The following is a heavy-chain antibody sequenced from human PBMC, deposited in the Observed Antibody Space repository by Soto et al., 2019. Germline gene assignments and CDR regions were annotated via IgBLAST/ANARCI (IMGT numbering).Heavy chain of an antibody. D-gene: IGHD5-12*01. CDR3: ARRQSNGYNRYFDS. CDR2: TIPTVGAG. CDR1: GGTFSSNP. J-gene: IGHJ4*02. Sequence: GASVKVSCKASGGTFSSNPISWLRQAPGQGLEWVGGTIPTVGAGSYAQRIQGRVTITADKSTNTAYMELSNLRPEDTAVYYCARRQSNGYNRYFDSWGQGTLVTVSS. V-gene: IGHV1-69*06.